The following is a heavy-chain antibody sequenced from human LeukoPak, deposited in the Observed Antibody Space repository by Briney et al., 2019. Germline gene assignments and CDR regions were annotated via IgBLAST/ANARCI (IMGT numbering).Heavy chain of an antibody. CDR2: IHSTGST. V-gene: IGHV4-4*07. CDR1: GGSISSYY. CDR3: ARGVGSFGDDPRDALDI. Sequence: PSETLSLTCTVSGGSISSYYWSWIRQPARGGLEWIGRIHSTGSTNSNPSLKSRVTMSVDTSKKQLSLKLTSVTAADTAVYFCARGVGSFGDDPRDALDIWGQGTMVTVSS. J-gene: IGHJ3*02. D-gene: IGHD4-17*01.